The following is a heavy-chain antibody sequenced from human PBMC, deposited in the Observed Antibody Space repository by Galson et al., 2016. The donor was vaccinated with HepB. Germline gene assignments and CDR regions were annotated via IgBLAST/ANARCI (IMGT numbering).Heavy chain of an antibody. J-gene: IGHJ6*02. CDR1: GFTFSNYG. V-gene: IGHV3-30*03. Sequence: SLRLSCAASGFTFSNYGMHWVRQAPGRGLEWVAVVSKGGGDQYYADSVKGRFIISRDDSKGTLYLQMNSLRVEDMAVYYCARGTTMFRYYYHGMDVWGQGATVTVSS. CDR2: VSKGGGDQ. CDR3: ARGTTMFRYYYHGMDV. D-gene: IGHD3-10*02.